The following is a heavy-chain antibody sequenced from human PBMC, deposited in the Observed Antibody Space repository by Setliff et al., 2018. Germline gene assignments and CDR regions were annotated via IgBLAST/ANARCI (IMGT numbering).Heavy chain of an antibody. V-gene: IGHV4-4*07. J-gene: IGHJ6*03. Sequence: PSETLSLTCIVSGGSISSYSWSWVRQPAGKGLEWIGRIHGSGSTNYNDSLKSRVTISLDKSKNQFSFNLTSVTAADTAVYFCARDSWVRVRFTHSYYMDVWGKGTTVTVSS. CDR2: IHGSGST. CDR1: GGSISSYS. CDR3: ARDSWVRVRFTHSYYMDV. D-gene: IGHD2-15*01.